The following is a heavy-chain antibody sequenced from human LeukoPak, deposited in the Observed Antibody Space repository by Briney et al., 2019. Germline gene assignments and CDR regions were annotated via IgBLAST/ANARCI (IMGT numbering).Heavy chain of an antibody. CDR1: GGSISNSRYY. J-gene: IGHJ5*02. CDR3: ASHFDNSPDPYNWFDP. Sequence: SETLSLTCTVSGGSISNSRYYWGWIRQPPGKGLEWIGSIYYSGSTDYNPSLKSRVTISIDTSKNQFSLKLSSVTAADTAVYYCASHFDNSPDPYNWFDPWGQGTLVTVSS. CDR2: IYYSGST. V-gene: IGHV4-39*01. D-gene: IGHD1-1*01.